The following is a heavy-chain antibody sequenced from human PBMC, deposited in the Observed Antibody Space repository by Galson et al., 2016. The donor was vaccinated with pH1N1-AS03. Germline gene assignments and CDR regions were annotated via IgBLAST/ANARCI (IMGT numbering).Heavy chain of an antibody. D-gene: IGHD3-16*01. J-gene: IGHJ4*02. CDR3: AREPWGSTQGEY. CDR2: IYGGGDT. V-gene: IGHV3-53*01. CDR1: GFTINNNY. Sequence: SLRLSCAASGFTINNNYMSWVRQAPGKGLEWVSVIYGGGDTFYADSVKGRFTISRDNSKNTVYLQTNSLRVEDTAGYYCAREPWGSTQGEYWGQGTLVTVSS.